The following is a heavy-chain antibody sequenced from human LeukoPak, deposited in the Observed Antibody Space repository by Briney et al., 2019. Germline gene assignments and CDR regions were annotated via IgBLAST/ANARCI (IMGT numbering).Heavy chain of an antibody. CDR3: AGPIFGVVMNPFDY. J-gene: IGHJ4*02. V-gene: IGHV3-21*01. CDR2: ISSSSRYI. Sequence: GGSLRLSCAASGFTFSNYHMNWVRQAPGKGLEWVSSISSSSRYIYYADSVKGRFTISRDNSKNTLYLQMNSLRAEDAAVYYCAGPIFGVVMNPFDYWGQGTLVTVSS. CDR1: GFTFSNYH. D-gene: IGHD3-3*01.